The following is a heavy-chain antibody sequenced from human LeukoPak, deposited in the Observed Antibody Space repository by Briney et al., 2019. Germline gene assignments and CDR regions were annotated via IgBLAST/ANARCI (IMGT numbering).Heavy chain of an antibody. Sequence: GGSLRLSCSVSGFTFSSYDMSWVRQAPGKGLEWVSAIIGSGGSTYYADSVKGRFTISRDNSKNTLYLQMNSLRAEDTAVYYCAKDNDSSGYYYQDLDYWGQGTLVTVSS. CDR3: AKDNDSSGYYYQDLDY. CDR1: GFTFSSYD. CDR2: IIGSGGST. J-gene: IGHJ4*02. V-gene: IGHV3-23*01. D-gene: IGHD3-22*01.